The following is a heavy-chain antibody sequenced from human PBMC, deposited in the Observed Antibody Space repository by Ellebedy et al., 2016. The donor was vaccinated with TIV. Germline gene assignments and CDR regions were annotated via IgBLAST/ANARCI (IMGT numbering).Heavy chain of an antibody. V-gene: IGHV3-33*08. CDR2: IWYDGSNK. CDR1: GFTFSSYG. CDR3: ARGSVPPDY. Sequence: GGSLRLSXAASGFTFSSYGMHWVRQAPGKGLEWVAVIWYDGSNKYYADSVKGRFTISRDNSKNTLYLQMNSLRAEDTALYHCARGSVPPDYWGQGTLVTVSS. J-gene: IGHJ4*02.